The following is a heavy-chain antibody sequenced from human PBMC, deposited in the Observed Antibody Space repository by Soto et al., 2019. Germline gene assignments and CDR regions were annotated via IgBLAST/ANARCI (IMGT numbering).Heavy chain of an antibody. CDR3: ARRLTKTVSALGY. J-gene: IGHJ4*02. CDR1: GFTFTSFA. Sequence: SLRLSCSASGFTFTSFAIHWVRQAPGKGLEWVAVISENGVNKYSAESVRGRFVISRDNSKNTVELVMNSLRPEDTAIYFCARRLTKTVSALGYWGQGTLVTVSS. D-gene: IGHD2-8*01. CDR2: ISENGVNK. V-gene: IGHV3-30*09.